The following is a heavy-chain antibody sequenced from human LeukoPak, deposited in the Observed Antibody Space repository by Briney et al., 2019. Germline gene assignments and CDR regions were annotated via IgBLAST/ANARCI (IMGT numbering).Heavy chain of an antibody. CDR2: INSDGSST. D-gene: IGHD3-9*01. CDR1: GFTFSSYW. CDR3: ARDQGALRYFDWLLYEEPPYYMDV. J-gene: IGHJ6*03. Sequence: PGGSLRLSCAASGFTFSSYWMHWVRQAPGKGLVWVSRINSDGSSTSYADSVKGRFTISRDNAKNTLYLQMNSLRAEDTAVYYCARDQGALRYFDWLLYEEPPYYMDVWGKGTTVTISS. V-gene: IGHV3-74*01.